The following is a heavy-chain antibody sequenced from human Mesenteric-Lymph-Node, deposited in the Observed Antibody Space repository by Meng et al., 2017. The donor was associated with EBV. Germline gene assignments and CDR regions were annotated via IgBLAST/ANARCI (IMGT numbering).Heavy chain of an antibody. J-gene: IGHJ4*02. V-gene: IGHV1-69*01. CDR1: GGTFSNYG. Sequence: QGQLVQSGAGVKKPGSSVTVSCKASGGTFSNYGISWVRQAPGQGLEWVGVIIPIFGTANYAQKFQGRVTITADESTNTAYMELSSLRSEDTAVYYCTSASQLWRVIDYWGQGTLVTVSS. CDR3: TSASQLWRVIDY. CDR2: IIPIFGTA. D-gene: IGHD5-18*01.